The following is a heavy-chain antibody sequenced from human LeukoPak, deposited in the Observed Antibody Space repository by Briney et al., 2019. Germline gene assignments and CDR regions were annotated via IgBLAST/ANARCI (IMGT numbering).Heavy chain of an antibody. CDR2: ISAYNGNT. J-gene: IGHJ4*02. CDR3: ARLPDFWSGYYTEPFDY. CDR1: GYTFTSYG. Sequence: ASVKVSCKASGYTFTSYGISWVRQAAGQGLEWMGWISAYNGNTNYAQKLQGRVTMTTDTSTSTAYMELRSLRSDDTAVYYCARLPDFWSGYYTEPFDYWGQGTLVTVSS. D-gene: IGHD3-3*01. V-gene: IGHV1-18*01.